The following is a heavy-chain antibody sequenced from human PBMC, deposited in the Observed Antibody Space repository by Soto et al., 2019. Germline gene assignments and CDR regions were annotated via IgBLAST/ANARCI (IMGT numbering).Heavy chain of an antibody. CDR1: GFTFSSYG. CDR3: AKDHDYGDLYYYGMDV. V-gene: IGHV3-30*18. D-gene: IGHD4-17*01. CDR2: ISYDGSNK. J-gene: IGHJ6*02. Sequence: QVQLVESGGGVVQPGRSLRLSCAASGFTFSSYGMHWVRQAPGKGLEWVAVISYDGSNKYYADSVKGRFTISRDNSKNTLYLQMNSLRAEDTAVYYCAKDHDYGDLYYYGMDVWGRGTTVTVSS.